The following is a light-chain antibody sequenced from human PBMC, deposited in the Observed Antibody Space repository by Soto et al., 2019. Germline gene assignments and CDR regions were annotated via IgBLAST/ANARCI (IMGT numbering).Light chain of an antibody. Sequence: TQSPVTLSVSPGERATLSCRASQSVTSNYLAWYQQKPGQAPRLLIYGASNRATGIPDRFSGSGSGTDFTLTISRLEPEDFAVYYCQQYGSSGTVGQGTKVDIK. CDR1: QSVTSNY. CDR3: QQYGSSGT. V-gene: IGKV3-20*01. CDR2: GAS. J-gene: IGKJ1*01.